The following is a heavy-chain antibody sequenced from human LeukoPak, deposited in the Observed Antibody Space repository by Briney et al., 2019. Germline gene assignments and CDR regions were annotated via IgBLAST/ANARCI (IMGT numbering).Heavy chain of an antibody. D-gene: IGHD6-13*01. J-gene: IGHJ4*02. Sequence: PGRSLRHSCAASGLPFDDYAMHWVRQAPGKGLEWVSGISWNSGSIGYADSVKGRFTISRDNAKNSLYLQMNSLRAEDMALYYCAKSAAAGYYFDYWGQGTLVTVSS. CDR2: ISWNSGSI. CDR3: AKSAAAGYYFDY. V-gene: IGHV3-9*03. CDR1: GLPFDDYA.